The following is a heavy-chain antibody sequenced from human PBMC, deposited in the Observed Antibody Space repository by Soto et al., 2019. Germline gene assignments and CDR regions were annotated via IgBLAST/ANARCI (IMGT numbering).Heavy chain of an antibody. CDR2: IYYSGST. CDR3: ASSYYDFWSGYYGGAFDI. Sequence: SETLSLTCTVSGGSISSSSYYWGWIRQPPGKGLEWIGSIYYSGSTYYNPSLKSRVTISVDTSKNQFSLKLSSVTAADTAVYYCASSYYDFWSGYYGGAFDIWGQGTMVTVSS. CDR1: GGSISSSSYY. V-gene: IGHV4-39*01. J-gene: IGHJ3*02. D-gene: IGHD3-3*01.